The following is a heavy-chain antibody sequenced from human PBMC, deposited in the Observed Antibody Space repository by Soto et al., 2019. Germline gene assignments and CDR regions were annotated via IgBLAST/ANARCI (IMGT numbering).Heavy chain of an antibody. CDR2: IYYSGSA. CDR1: GGSVNSSGYY. V-gene: IGHV4-31*03. Sequence: PPETMSLTCTVSGGSVNSSGYYWSWIRQLPGRSLECIGSIYYSGSAYYSPTLKSRVIVSVDTSKNQFSLRLSSVTAADTAVYCCARAVGYCSGGTGNPPGFWFVPWGQGTLVTVSS. J-gene: IGHJ5*02. CDR3: ARAVGYCSGGTGNPPGFWFVP. D-gene: IGHD2-15*01.